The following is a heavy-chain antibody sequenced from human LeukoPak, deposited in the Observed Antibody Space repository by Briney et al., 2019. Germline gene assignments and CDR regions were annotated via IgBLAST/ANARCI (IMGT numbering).Heavy chain of an antibody. CDR3: ATSTTVYYYDSSGRPLDVFDI. J-gene: IGHJ3*02. Sequence: PSETLSLTCIVSGNSITNYYWTWIRQPAGKGLEWIGRIYVSGDTNYNPSLKSRVTMSLDTSKNQFSLTLSSVTAADTAVYYCATSTTVYYYDSSGRPLDVFDIWGQGTMVTVSS. D-gene: IGHD3-22*01. CDR2: IYVSGDT. CDR1: GNSITNYY. V-gene: IGHV4-4*07.